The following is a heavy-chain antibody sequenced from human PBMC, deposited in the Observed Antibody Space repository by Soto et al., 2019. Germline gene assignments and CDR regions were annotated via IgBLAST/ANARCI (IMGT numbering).Heavy chain of an antibody. D-gene: IGHD2-2*02. CDR3: ARSYCLPNSCYNRYFDD. V-gene: IGHV5-10-1*01. Sequence: GESLKISCRGSGYTFTNNWISWVRQMPGKGLEWMGRIDPRDSYTNYSPSFQGHVTISVDKSDNTSYLQWSSLKASATAMYFCARSYCLPNSCYNRYFDDWGRGTLVTVYS. CDR1: GYTFTNNW. J-gene: IGHJ4*03. CDR2: IDPRDSYT.